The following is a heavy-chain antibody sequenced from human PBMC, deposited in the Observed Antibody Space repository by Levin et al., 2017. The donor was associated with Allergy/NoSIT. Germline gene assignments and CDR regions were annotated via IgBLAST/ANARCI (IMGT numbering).Heavy chain of an antibody. CDR1: GGSISGYY. Sequence: SETLSLTCTVSGGSISGYYWSWIRQSAGKGLEWIGRIYSSDHIDYNPFLKSRLTMSVDTSKNQFSLPLNSVTAADTAVYFCARDDVNYCTSGGVFDPWGQGTLVTVSS. D-gene: IGHD2-8*01. CDR3: ARDDVNYCTSGGVFDP. J-gene: IGHJ5*02. V-gene: IGHV4-4*07. CDR2: IYSSDHI.